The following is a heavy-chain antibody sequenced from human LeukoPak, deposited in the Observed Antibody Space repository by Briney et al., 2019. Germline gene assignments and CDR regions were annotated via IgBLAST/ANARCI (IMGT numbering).Heavy chain of an antibody. J-gene: IGHJ4*02. CDR3: ARQELGATFNY. D-gene: IGHD1-26*01. V-gene: IGHV4-34*01. CDR1: GGSFSGYY. CDR2: IYYSGST. Sequence: SETLSLTCAVYGGSFSGYYWSWIRQPPGKGLEWIGSIYYSGSTYYNPSLKSRVTISVDTSKNQFSLKLTSVTAADTAVYYCARQELGATFNYWGQGTLVTVSS.